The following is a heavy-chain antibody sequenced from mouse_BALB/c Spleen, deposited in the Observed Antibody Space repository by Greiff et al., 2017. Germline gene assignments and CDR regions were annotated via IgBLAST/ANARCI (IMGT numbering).Heavy chain of an antibody. J-gene: IGHJ4*01. D-gene: IGHD1-1*01. Sequence: EVMLVESGGGLVQPGGSLKLSCAASGFTFSSYTMSWVRQTPEKRLEWVAYISNGGGCTYYPDTVKGRFTISRDNAKNTLYLQMSSLKSEDTAMYYCARLLRDYAMDYWGQGTSVTVSS. CDR2: ISNGGGCT. CDR3: ARLLRDYAMDY. CDR1: GFTFSSYT. V-gene: IGHV5-12-2*01.